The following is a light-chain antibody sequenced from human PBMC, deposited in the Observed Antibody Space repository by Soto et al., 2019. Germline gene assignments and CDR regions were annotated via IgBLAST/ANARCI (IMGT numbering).Light chain of an antibody. CDR1: SRDVGAYNY. J-gene: IGLJ3*02. CDR3: TSFARGSTLV. Sequence: QSALAQPASVSGSPGQSITISCTGTSRDVGAYNYVSWYQQHPGKAPKLMIYATSKRPSGVSNRFSGSKSGDTASLTISGLQAEDEADYYCTSFARGSTLVFGGGTKLTVL. V-gene: IGLV2-14*01. CDR2: ATS.